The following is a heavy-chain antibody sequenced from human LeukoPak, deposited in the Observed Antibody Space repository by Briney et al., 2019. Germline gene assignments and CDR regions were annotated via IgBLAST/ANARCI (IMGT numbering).Heavy chain of an antibody. D-gene: IGHD6-13*01. Sequence: SETLSLTCAVYGGSFSGYYWSWIRQPPWKGLEWIGEINHSGSTNYNPSLKSRVTISVDTSKNQFSLKLSSVTAADTAVYYCASSTSIAAAGVLDYWGQGTLVTVSS. CDR3: ASSTSIAAAGVLDY. CDR2: INHSGST. V-gene: IGHV4-34*01. J-gene: IGHJ4*02. CDR1: GGSFSGYY.